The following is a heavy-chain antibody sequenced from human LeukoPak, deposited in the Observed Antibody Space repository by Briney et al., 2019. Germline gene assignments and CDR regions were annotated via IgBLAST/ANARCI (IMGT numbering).Heavy chain of an antibody. J-gene: IGHJ4*02. D-gene: IGHD1-26*01. Sequence: GGSLRLSCVASGFTLSNGMHWFRQAPGRGLEWVAITPFDGSNEYYADTVKGRFTISRDNSKNTLYLQMNSLRAEDTAVYYCASEGVVGAAAHFDYWGQGALVTVSS. V-gene: IGHV3-30*02. CDR2: TPFDGSNE. CDR3: ASEGVVGAAAHFDY. CDR1: GFTLSNG.